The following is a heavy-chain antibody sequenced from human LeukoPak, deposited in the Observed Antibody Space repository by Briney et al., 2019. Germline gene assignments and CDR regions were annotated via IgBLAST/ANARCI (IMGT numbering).Heavy chain of an antibody. J-gene: IGHJ6*03. Sequence: SETLSLTCAVYGGSFSGYYWSWIRQPPGKGLEWIGSIYYSGSTYYNPSLKSRVTISVDTSKNQFSLKLSSVTAADTAVYYCASWQYYDSSGYYFDRDYYYMDVWGKGTTVTVSS. CDR2: IYYSGST. CDR3: ASWQYYDSSGYYFDRDYYYMDV. CDR1: GGSFSGYY. D-gene: IGHD3-22*01. V-gene: IGHV4-34*01.